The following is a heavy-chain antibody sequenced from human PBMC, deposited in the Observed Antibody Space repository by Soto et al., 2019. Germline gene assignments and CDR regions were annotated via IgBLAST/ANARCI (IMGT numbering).Heavy chain of an antibody. CDR1: GGSINNNF. CDR2: IYYSGST. D-gene: IGHD6-19*01. CDR3: ARQNIAVAATIDY. J-gene: IGHJ4*02. V-gene: IGHV4-39*01. Sequence: SETLSLTCTVSGGSINNNFWGWIRQPPGKGLEWIGSIYYSGSTYYNPSLKSRVTISVDTSKNQFSLKLSSVTAADTAVYYCARQNIAVAATIDYWGQGTLVTSPQ.